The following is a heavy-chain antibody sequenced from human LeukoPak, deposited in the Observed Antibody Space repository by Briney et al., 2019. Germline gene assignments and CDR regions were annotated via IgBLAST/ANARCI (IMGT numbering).Heavy chain of an antibody. D-gene: IGHD3-10*01. J-gene: IGHJ4*02. CDR2: ISSSGSTI. CDR1: GFTFSDYY. CDR3: ARGAPYGSGRFRFGGFDY. Sequence: GGSLRLSCAASGFTFSDYYMSWIRQAPGKGLEWVSYISSSGSTIYYADSVKGRFTISRDNAKNSLYLQMNSLRAEDTAVYYCARGAPYGSGRFRFGGFDYWGQGTLVTVSS. V-gene: IGHV3-11*01.